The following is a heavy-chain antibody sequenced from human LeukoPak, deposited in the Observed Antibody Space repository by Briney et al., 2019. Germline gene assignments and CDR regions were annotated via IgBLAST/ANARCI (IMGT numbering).Heavy chain of an antibody. Sequence: ASVKVSCKPSGYTFATYSMHWVRQAPGQRLEWMGWVNAGNGITKSSQKFQGRVTMTRDTSASTVYMELSSLTSEDTAVYYCARGGGGHGLDVWGQGTTVTVSS. CDR1: GYTFATYS. CDR3: ARGGGGHGLDV. D-gene: IGHD3-16*01. V-gene: IGHV1-3*01. J-gene: IGHJ6*02. CDR2: VNAGNGIT.